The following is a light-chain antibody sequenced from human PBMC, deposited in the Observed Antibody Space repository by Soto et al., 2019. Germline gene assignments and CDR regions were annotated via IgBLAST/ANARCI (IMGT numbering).Light chain of an antibody. CDR2: DES. J-gene: IGKJ5*01. CDR3: QKRSNWPIT. CDR1: QSVSSSY. Sequence: EIVLTQSPGTLSLSPGERASLSCRASQSVSSSYLAWYHQKPGQPPRILIYDESTRATGIPDRFSGSGSGTDFTLTISSLEPEDFAVYYCQKRSNWPITFGQGTRLEIK. V-gene: IGKV3D-20*02.